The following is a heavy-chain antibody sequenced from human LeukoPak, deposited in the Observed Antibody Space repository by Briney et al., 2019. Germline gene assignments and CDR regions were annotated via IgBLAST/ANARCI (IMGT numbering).Heavy chain of an antibody. CDR1: GFTFSSYA. J-gene: IGHJ4*02. V-gene: IGHV3-23*01. CDR3: ARTYYDFWSGYSGPVYFDY. CDR2: ISGSGGST. Sequence: PGGSLRLSCAASGFTFSSYAMSWVRQAPGKGLEWVSAISGSGGSTYYADSVKGRFTISRDNSKNTLYLQMNSLRAEDTAVYYCARTYYDFWSGYSGPVYFDYWGQGTLVTVSS. D-gene: IGHD3-3*01.